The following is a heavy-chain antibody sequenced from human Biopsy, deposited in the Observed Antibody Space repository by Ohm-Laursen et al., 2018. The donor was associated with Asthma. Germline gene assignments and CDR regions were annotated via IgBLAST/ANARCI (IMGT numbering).Heavy chain of an antibody. Sequence: TLSLTCAVSGASINSGGYSWDWIPPPPGKGLGLIAHLFYHGTTSYNPSLKSRVTISVDRSQRQFSLKVNSVTAADTAVYYCARMNTLIQAANYFSYAMDVWGQGTTVTVSS. CDR1: GASINSGGYS. J-gene: IGHJ6*02. CDR3: ARMNTLIQAANYFSYAMDV. CDR2: LFYHGTT. V-gene: IGHV4-30-2*01. D-gene: IGHD3-9*01.